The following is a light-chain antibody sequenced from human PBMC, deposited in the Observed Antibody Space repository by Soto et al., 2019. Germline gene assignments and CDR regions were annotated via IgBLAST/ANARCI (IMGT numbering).Light chain of an antibody. CDR3: QQYNRYSPT. V-gene: IGKV1-5*03. CDR1: QSISSW. J-gene: IGKJ1*01. CDR2: KAS. Sequence: DIQMTQSPSTLSASVGDRVTITCRASQSISSWLAWYKQKPGKAPKLLSYKASSLESGVPSRFSGSGSGTEFTLTISSLQPDDFATYYCQQYNRYSPTFGQGTKVEIK.